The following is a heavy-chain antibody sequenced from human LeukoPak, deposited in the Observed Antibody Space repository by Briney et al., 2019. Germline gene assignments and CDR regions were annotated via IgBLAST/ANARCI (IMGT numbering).Heavy chain of an antibody. Sequence: GASVKVSCKASGYTFTSFGITWVRQAPGQGLEWMGWMNPNSGNTGYAQKFQGRVTMTRNTSISTAYMELSSLRSEDTAVYYCARGRPGSGSYAIDYWGQGTLVTVSS. D-gene: IGHD3-10*01. CDR1: GYTFTSFG. V-gene: IGHV1-8*01. J-gene: IGHJ4*02. CDR3: ARGRPGSGSYAIDY. CDR2: MNPNSGNT.